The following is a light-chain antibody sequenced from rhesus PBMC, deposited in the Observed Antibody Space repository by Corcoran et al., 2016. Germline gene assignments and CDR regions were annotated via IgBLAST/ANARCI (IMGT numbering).Light chain of an antibody. Sequence: DIVMTQTPLSLAVTPGEPASISCRSNQSLLHSNGYTYLYWYLQKPGQSPQLLMYLVSFRAVGVPERLRGRGLGTCFPLGIRRVEAEDVSIYYCMQGTQLPYNFGQGTKVEIK. CDR3: MQGTQLPYN. CDR1: QSLLHSNGYTY. J-gene: IGKJ2*01. V-gene: IGKV2-91*01. CDR2: LVS.